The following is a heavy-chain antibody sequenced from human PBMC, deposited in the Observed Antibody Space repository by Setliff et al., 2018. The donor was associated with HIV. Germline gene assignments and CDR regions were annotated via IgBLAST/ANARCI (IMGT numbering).Heavy chain of an antibody. CDR1: GGSISSSGPGYY. D-gene: IGHD2-2*01. J-gene: IGHJ6*02. V-gene: IGHV4-39*07. CDR2: VYHSGST. Sequence: PSETLSLTCTVSGGSISSSGPGYYWGWVRQAPGGGLEWIGSVYHSGSTYYNPSLKSRVTISVDTSKNQFSLKLSSVTAADAAVYYCGTAMYYYYGLDVWGQGIRVTVSS. CDR3: GTAMYYYYGLDV.